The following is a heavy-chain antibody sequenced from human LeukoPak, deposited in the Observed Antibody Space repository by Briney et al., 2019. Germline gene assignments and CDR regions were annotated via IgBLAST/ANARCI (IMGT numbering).Heavy chain of an antibody. CDR1: GGSISSGSYF. V-gene: IGHV4-61*02. CDR2: IYTSGST. J-gene: IGHJ4*02. D-gene: IGHD3-9*01. Sequence: PSETLSLTCTVSGGSISSGSYFWSWIRQPAGKGLEWIGRIYTSGSTNYNPSLKSRVTISVDTSKNQFSLKLCSVTAADTAVYYCARNDILTGYCFDYWGQGTLVTVSS. CDR3: ARNDILTGYCFDY.